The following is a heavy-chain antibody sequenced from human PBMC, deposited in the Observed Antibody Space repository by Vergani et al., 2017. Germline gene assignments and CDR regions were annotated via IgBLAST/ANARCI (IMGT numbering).Heavy chain of an antibody. J-gene: IGHJ4*02. D-gene: IGHD6-19*01. CDR2: INHSGST. CDR3: ARGIAVAGTSSPRLVYYFDY. V-gene: IGHV4-34*01. CDR1: GGSFSGYY. Sequence: QVQLQQWGAGLLKPSETLSLTCAVYGGSFSGYYWSWIRQPPGKGLEWIGEINHSGSTNYNPSLKSRVTISVDTSKNQFSLKLSSVTAADTAVYYWARGIAVAGTSSPRLVYYFDYWGQGTLVTVSS.